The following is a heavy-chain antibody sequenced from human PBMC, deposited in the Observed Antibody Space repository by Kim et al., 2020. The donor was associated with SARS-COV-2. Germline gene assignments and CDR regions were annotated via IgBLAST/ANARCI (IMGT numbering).Heavy chain of an antibody. V-gene: IGHV4-4*02. D-gene: IGHD6-13*01. CDR3: ARVANFWYRDI. Sequence: NYDPSLKSRVTISVDKSKNQFSLKLSSVTAADTAVYYCARVANFWYRDIWGQGTMVTVSS. J-gene: IGHJ3*02.